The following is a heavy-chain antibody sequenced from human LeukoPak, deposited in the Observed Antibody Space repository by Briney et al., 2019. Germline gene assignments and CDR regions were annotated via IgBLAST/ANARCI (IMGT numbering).Heavy chain of an antibody. Sequence: PGGSLRLSCAASGFTFSNYWMHWVRQAPGKGLVWVSRINTDGSGTIYADSVKGRFTISRDNAKNTLYLQMNSLRAEDTAVYYCARPPRDGCSRNNCYSWFDPWGQGTLVTVSS. CDR3: ARPPRDGCSRNNCYSWFDP. D-gene: IGHD2-2*01. V-gene: IGHV3-74*01. CDR1: GFTFSNYW. CDR2: INTDGSGT. J-gene: IGHJ5*02.